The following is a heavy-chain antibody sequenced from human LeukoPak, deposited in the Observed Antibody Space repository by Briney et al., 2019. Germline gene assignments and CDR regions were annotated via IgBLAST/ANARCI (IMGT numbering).Heavy chain of an antibody. CDR1: GFTFSSYG. CDR3: AKEVHPYDSGTYDFDY. V-gene: IGHV3-30*02. J-gene: IGHJ4*02. CDR2: IRHDGSNE. Sequence: PGGSLRLSCVGSGFTFSSYGMHWVRQAAGKGLEWVAFIRHDGSNEYYADSVKGRFTVSRDNSKNTLFLQMNSLRVEEMAVYYCAKEVHPYDSGTYDFDYWGRGTLVTVSS. D-gene: IGHD3-10*01.